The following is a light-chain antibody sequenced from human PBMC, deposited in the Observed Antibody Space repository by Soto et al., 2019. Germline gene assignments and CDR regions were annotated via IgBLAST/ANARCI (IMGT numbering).Light chain of an antibody. CDR2: AAS. CDR1: QSISSSY. CDR3: QQYGSSAGT. J-gene: IGKJ1*01. Sequence: EIVLTQSPGTLSLSPGERATLSCRASQSISSSYLAWYQQIPGQAPRILIYAASSRATGIPDRFSGSGSGTDFTLTINRLEPEDFAVYYCQQYGSSAGTFGQGTKVEIK. V-gene: IGKV3-20*01.